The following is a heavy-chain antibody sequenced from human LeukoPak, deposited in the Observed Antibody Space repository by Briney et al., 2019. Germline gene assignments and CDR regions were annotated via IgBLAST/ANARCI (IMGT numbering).Heavy chain of an antibody. Sequence: SVKVSCKASGGTFSSYAISWVRQAPGQGLEWMGGIIPIFGTANYAQKFQGRVTVTADESTSTAYMELSSLRSEDTAVYYCAREDVLPFSRYFDYWGQGTLVTVSS. V-gene: IGHV1-69*13. CDR2: IIPIFGTA. CDR3: AREDVLPFSRYFDY. J-gene: IGHJ4*02. CDR1: GGTFSSYA. D-gene: IGHD3-3*02.